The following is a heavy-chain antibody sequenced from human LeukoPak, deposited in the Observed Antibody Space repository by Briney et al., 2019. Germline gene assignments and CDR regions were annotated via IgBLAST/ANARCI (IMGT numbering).Heavy chain of an antibody. CDR3: ACLTTADASDI. J-gene: IGHJ3*02. CDR2: IYDSGST. CDR1: GGSISSYY. D-gene: IGHD3-22*01. V-gene: IGHV4-59*03. Sequence: PSETLSLTCTVSGGSISSYYWSWIRQPSGKGLEWIGYIYDSGSTNYNPSLKSRVTISVDTSKNQFSLKLSSVTAADTAVYYCACLTTADASDIWGQGTMVTVSS.